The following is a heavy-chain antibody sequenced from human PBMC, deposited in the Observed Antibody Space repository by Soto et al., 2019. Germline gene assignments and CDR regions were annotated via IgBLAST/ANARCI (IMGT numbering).Heavy chain of an antibody. D-gene: IGHD2-15*01. CDR1: GAPVTRSNY. V-gene: IGHV4-4*02. J-gene: IGHJ5*02. CDR2: IYHSGNT. CDR3: AKEGIFSSFDP. Sequence: QVQLQESGPGLVKPSGTLALTCAVSGAPVTRSNYWSRVRQPPGKGLEWIGEIYHSGNTNYNPSLKSRVALSIDLSKNQFSLRLSSVTAADTAVYYCAKEGIFSSFDPWGQGILVIVSS.